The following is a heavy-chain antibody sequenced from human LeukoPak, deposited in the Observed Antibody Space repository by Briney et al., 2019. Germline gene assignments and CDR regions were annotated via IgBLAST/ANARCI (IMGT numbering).Heavy chain of an antibody. CDR1: GGTFSSYA. D-gene: IGHD1-26*01. CDR3: ARAIRRTHDHRESGDYPGFVSYYFDP. J-gene: IGHJ5*02. CDR2: IIPIFGTA. V-gene: IGHV1-69*13. Sequence: GASVKVSCKASGGTFSSYAISWVRQAPGQGLEWMGGIIPIFGTANYAQKFQGRVTIAADESTSTAYMELSSLGSEDTAVYYCARAIRRTHDHRESGDYPGFVSYYFDPWGQGILVTVSS.